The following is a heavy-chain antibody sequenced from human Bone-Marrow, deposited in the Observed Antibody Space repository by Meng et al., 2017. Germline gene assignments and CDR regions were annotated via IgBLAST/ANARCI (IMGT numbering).Heavy chain of an antibody. CDR3: VRDLDRYSNGFDGLGF. D-gene: IGHD6-19*01. CDR1: GFSVTDYG. V-gene: IGHV3-33*05. CDR2: LEYDGTHR. Sequence: GGSLRLSCEASGFSVTDYGMHWVRQAPGKGLEWVALLEYDGTHRRYVDSVEGRFTIFRDDSKNTLYLQMNSLRGEDTAMYFCVRDLDRYSNGFDGLGFWGQGKMVTVSS. J-gene: IGHJ3*01.